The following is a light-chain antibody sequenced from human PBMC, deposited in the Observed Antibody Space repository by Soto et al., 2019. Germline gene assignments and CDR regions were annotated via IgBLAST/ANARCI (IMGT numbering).Light chain of an antibody. CDR3: QHYNSYPWT. CDR1: QSISSY. J-gene: IGKJ1*01. CDR2: KAS. Sequence: DIQMTQSPSSLSASVGDRVTITCRASQSISSYLNWYQQKPGKAPKLLIYKASTLKSGVPSRFSGSGSGTEFTLTISSLQPDDFATYYCQHYNSYPWTFGQGTKVDI. V-gene: IGKV1-5*03.